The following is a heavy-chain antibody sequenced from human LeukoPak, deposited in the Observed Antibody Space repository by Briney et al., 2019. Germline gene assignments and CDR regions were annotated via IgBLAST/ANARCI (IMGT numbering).Heavy chain of an antibody. V-gene: IGHV3-21*01. D-gene: IGHD5-12*01. Sequence: GGSLRLAWAASGFTFSSYNMDWVRQAPGKGLECGSSISSSSSYIYYADSVKGRFTISRDNAKNSLYLQMNRLRAEDTAVYYCARERNSGYDYFDYWGQGALVTVSS. J-gene: IGHJ4*02. CDR3: ARERNSGYDYFDY. CDR2: ISSSSSYI. CDR1: GFTFSSYN.